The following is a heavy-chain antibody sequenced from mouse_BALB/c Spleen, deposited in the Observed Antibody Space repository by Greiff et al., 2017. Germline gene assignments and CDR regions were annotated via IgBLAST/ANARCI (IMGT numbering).Heavy chain of an antibody. J-gene: IGHJ4*01. Sequence: VKLQESGPGLVAPSQSLSITCTVSGFSLTSYGVHWVRQPPGKGLEWLGVIWAGGSTNYNSALMSRLSISKDNSKSQVFLKMNSLQTDDTAMYYCARDYGNSYAMDYWGQGTSVTVSS. CDR3: ARDYGNSYAMDY. V-gene: IGHV2-9*02. CDR2: IWAGGST. CDR1: GFSLTSYG. D-gene: IGHD2-1*01.